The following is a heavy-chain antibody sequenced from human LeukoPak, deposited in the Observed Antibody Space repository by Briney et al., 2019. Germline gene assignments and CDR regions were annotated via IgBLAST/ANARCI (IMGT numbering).Heavy chain of an antibody. V-gene: IGHV4-30-4*08. CDR2: IYYSGST. CDR3: ARTQRWFGNFYWYFDL. J-gene: IGHJ2*01. CDR1: GGSISSGDYY. D-gene: IGHD3-10*01. Sequence: PSETLSLTCTVSGGSISSGDYYWSWIRQPPGKGLEWIGYIYYSGSTNYNPSLKSRVTISVDTSKNQFSLKLSSVTAADTAVYYCARTQRWFGNFYWYFDLWGRGTLVTVSS.